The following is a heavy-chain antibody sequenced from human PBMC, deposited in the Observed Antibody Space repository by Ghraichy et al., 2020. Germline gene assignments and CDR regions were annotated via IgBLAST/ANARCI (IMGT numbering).Heavy chain of an antibody. CDR2: IKSKTDGGTT. D-gene: IGHD3-10*01. V-gene: IGHV3-15*07. CDR3: TTPLNMVRGVIIVDY. CDR1: GFTFSNAW. Sequence: GGSLRLSCAASGFTFSNAWMNWVRQAPGKGLEWVGRIKSKTDGGTTDYAAPVKGRFTISRDDSKNTLYLQMNSLKTEDTAVYYCTTPLNMVRGVIIVDYWGQGTLVTVSS. J-gene: IGHJ4*02.